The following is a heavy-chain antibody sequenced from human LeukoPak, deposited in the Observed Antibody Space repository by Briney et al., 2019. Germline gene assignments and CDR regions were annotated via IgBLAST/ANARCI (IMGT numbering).Heavy chain of an antibody. CDR1: GFTFSIYA. CDR3: ASGIVVVPAATPP. Sequence: GGSLRLSCGASGFTFSIYAMTWVRQVPGKGLEWVPAISDSGGNTYYADSVKGRFTISRDNAKNSLYLQMNSLRAEDTAVYYCASGIVVVPAATPPWGQGTLVTVSS. J-gene: IGHJ5*02. CDR2: ISDSGGNT. V-gene: IGHV3-23*01. D-gene: IGHD2-2*01.